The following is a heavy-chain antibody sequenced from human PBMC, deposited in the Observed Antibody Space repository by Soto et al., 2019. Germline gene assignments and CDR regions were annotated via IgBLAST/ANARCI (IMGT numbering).Heavy chain of an antibody. V-gene: IGHV4-59*01. J-gene: IGHJ4*02. Sequence: QVQLQESGPRLVKPSETLSLTCIVSGGSFKNYFWSWIRQPPGMGLEWIGYIYYSGSTYYNPSLKSRVTISIDTSRNQFSLRLSSVTAADTAVYYCASHVAVAAPFDYWGQGALVTVSS. CDR3: ASHVAVAAPFDY. D-gene: IGHD6-19*01. CDR2: IYYSGST. CDR1: GGSFKNYF.